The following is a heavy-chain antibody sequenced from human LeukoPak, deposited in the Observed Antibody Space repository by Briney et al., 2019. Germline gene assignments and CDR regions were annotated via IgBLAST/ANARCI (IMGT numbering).Heavy chain of an antibody. Sequence: GASVKVSCKASGYTFNKYGITWVRQAPGQGLEWMGWISAYNGDTNYAQNLQGSVTMTKDTSTSTAYMELRSLRSDDTAVYYCARDPSNTSGWPIYFDYWGQGTLVTVSS. D-gene: IGHD6-19*01. CDR1: GYTFNKYG. J-gene: IGHJ4*02. CDR2: ISAYNGDT. V-gene: IGHV1-18*01. CDR3: ARDPSNTSGWPIYFDY.